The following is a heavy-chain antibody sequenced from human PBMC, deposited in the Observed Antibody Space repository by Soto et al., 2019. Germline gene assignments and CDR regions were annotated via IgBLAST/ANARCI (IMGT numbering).Heavy chain of an antibody. CDR1: GGSMSEYF. Sequence: SETLSLTCSVSGGSMSEYFWSWIRQFPGKGLEWIGYIYYLGSTGYNPSLKSRVTISVDTSKRQFSLRLTSVTAADTAVYYCARDGYDGSGSPYPAYWGPGTQVTVSS. CDR2: IYYLGST. CDR3: ARDGYDGSGSPYPAY. J-gene: IGHJ4*02. V-gene: IGHV4-59*01. D-gene: IGHD3-10*01.